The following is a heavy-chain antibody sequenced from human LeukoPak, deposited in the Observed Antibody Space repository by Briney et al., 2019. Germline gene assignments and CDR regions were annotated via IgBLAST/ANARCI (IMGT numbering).Heavy chain of an antibody. Sequence: PGRSLRLSCAVSGFTFSSYGMHWVRQAPGKGLEWVAVIGYDGSNKDYADSVKGRFTISKDNSKNTLNMQMNSLRAEDTAVYYCARSGSGWFDFWGQGTLVTVSS. CDR2: IGYDGSNK. CDR1: GFTFSSYG. D-gene: IGHD6-19*01. V-gene: IGHV3-33*01. CDR3: ARSGSGWFDF. J-gene: IGHJ4*02.